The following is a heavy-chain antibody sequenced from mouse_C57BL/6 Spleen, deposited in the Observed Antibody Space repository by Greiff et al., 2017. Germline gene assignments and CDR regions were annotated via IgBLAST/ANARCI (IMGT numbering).Heavy chain of an antibody. CDR3: ARGLRSFY. CDR2: ISSGSSTI. D-gene: IGHD2-2*01. V-gene: IGHV5-17*01. Sequence: EVQVVESGGGLVKPGGSLKLSCAASGFTFSDYGMHWVRQAPEKGLEWVAYISSGSSTIYYADTVKGRFTISKDNAKNTLFLQMTSLRSEDTAMYYCARGLRSFYWGQGTLVTVSA. J-gene: IGHJ3*01. CDR1: GFTFSDYG.